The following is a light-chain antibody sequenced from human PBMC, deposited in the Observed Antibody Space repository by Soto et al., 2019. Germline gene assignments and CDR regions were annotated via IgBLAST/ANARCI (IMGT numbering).Light chain of an antibody. J-gene: IGKJ1*01. CDR2: DTS. V-gene: IGKV3-20*01. CDR3: QQHGTT. Sequence: EIVLTQSPGTLSLSPWERATLSFRASQSVRDRYLAWYQQKPGQAPSLLIYDTSTRATGVPDRFSGSGSGTDFALTISRVEPEDFAVYYCQQHGTTFGQGSKVDIK. CDR1: QSVRDRY.